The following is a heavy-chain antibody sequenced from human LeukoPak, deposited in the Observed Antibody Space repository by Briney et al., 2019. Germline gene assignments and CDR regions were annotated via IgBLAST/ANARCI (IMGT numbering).Heavy chain of an antibody. CDR3: ARDFWSGIFDY. J-gene: IGHJ4*02. Sequence: PSETLSLTCTVSGGSVSSGSYYWSWIRQPPGKGLEWIGYIYYSGSTNYNPSLKSRVTISVDTSKNQFSLKLSSVTAADTAVYYCARDFWSGIFDYWGQGTLVTDSS. CDR2: IYYSGST. D-gene: IGHD3-3*01. V-gene: IGHV4-61*01. CDR1: GGSVSSGSYY.